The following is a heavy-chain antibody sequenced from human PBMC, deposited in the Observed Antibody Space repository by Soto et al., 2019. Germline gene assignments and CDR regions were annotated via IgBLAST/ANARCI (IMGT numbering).Heavy chain of an antibody. CDR2: FDPEDGET. V-gene: IGHV1-24*01. D-gene: IGHD5-12*01. Sequence: ASVKVSCKVSGYTLTELSMHWVRQAPGKGLEWMGGFDPEDGETIYAQKFQGRVTMTEDTSTDTAYMELSSLRSEDTAVYYCATGRWATMGYYYYYMDVWGKGTTVTVSS. CDR1: GYTLTELS. J-gene: IGHJ6*03. CDR3: ATGRWATMGYYYYYMDV.